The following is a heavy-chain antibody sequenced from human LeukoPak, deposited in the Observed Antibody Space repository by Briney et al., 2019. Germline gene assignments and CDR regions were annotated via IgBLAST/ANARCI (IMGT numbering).Heavy chain of an antibody. CDR3: ARDGSIVVVPAIYYYGMDV. D-gene: IGHD2-2*01. CDR2: IWYDGYDK. V-gene: IGHV3-33*08. CDR1: GFTFSSYG. J-gene: IGHJ6*02. Sequence: PGGSLRLSCAASGFTFSSYGMHWVRQAPGKGLEWVAVIWYDGYDKYYADSVKGRFTISRDNAKNSLYLQMNSLRAEDTAVYYCARDGSIVVVPAIYYYGMDVWGQGTTVTVSS.